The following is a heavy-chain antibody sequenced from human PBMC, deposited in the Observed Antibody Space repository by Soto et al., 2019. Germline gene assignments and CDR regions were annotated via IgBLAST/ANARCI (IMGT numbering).Heavy chain of an antibody. Sequence: GGSLRLSCAASGFTFSSYWMSWVRQAPGKGLEWVANIKQDGSEKYYVDSVKGRFTISRDNAKNSLYLQMNSLRAEDTAVYYCARDKLGSGWYPHFYGMDVWGQGTTVTVSS. CDR3: ARDKLGSGWYPHFYGMDV. D-gene: IGHD6-19*01. CDR2: IKQDGSEK. V-gene: IGHV3-7*01. J-gene: IGHJ6*02. CDR1: GFTFSSYW.